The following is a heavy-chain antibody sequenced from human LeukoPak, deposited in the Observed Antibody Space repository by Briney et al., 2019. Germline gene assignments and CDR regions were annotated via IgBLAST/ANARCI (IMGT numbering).Heavy chain of an antibody. CDR2: IKSKTDGETT. CDR3: TTVVGGKFCSSTSCFDY. CDR1: GFTFSNAW. J-gene: IGHJ4*02. D-gene: IGHD2-2*01. Sequence: GGSLRLSCAASGFTFSNAWLIGVRQAPGKGLEGVGRIKSKTDGETTDYAAPVKGRFTISRDDSKNTLYLQMNSLKTEDTAVYYCTTVVGGKFCSSTSCFDYWGQGALVTVSS. V-gene: IGHV3-15*01.